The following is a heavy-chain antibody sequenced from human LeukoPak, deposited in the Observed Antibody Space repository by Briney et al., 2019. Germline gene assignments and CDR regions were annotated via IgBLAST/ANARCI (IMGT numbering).Heavy chain of an antibody. D-gene: IGHD6-13*01. V-gene: IGHV4-39*01. CDR2: IYYTGST. Sequence: SETLSLTCAVSGGSISGGKDFGGWIHQSPGKGLEWIGSIYYTGSTYYNPYLKSRVTISVDTSKSEFSLMVHSETAADTAMYYCARRGITYSTSFFDSWGQGTLVTVAS. J-gene: IGHJ4*02. CDR1: GGSISGGKDF. CDR3: ARRGITYSTSFFDS.